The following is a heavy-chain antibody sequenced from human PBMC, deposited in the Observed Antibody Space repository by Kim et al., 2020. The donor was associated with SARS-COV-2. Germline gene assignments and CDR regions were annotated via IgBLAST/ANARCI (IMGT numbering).Heavy chain of an antibody. D-gene: IGHD3-10*01. CDR3: ARRGMVQGVIIPYYYGMDV. Sequence: SETLSLTCTVSGGSISSSSYYWGWIRQPPGKGLEWIGSIYYSGSTYYNPSLKSRVTISVDTSKNQFSLKLSSVTAADTAVYYCARRGMVQGVIIPYYYGMDVWGQGTTVTVSS. CDR2: IYYSGST. J-gene: IGHJ6*02. V-gene: IGHV4-39*01. CDR1: GGSISSSSYY.